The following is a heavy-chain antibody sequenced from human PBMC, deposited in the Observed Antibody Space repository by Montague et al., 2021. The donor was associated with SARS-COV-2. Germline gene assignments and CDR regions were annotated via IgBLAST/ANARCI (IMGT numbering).Heavy chain of an antibody. CDR3: ARGPGSLGMHTWFDP. D-gene: IGHD3-16*01. J-gene: IGHJ5*02. V-gene: IGHV4-39*07. CDR2: IYHTGNN. CDR1: GGSISGSPYY. Sequence: SETLSLTCTVYGGSISGSPYYWGWIRQPQGKGLEWMASIYHTGNNYYNPSIRSRVTISVDTSKIQFYLRLSSVTAADTDVYYCARGPGSLGMHTWFDPWGQGTLVTVSS.